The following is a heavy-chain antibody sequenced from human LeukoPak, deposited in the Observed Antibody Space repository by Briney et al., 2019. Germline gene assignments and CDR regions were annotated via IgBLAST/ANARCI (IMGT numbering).Heavy chain of an antibody. V-gene: IGHV4-59*08. Sequence: RTSETLSLTCTVSGGSISSYFWSWIRQPPGKGLEWIGHVYDSGSTNYSPSLKSRVTISVDTSKNQFSLKLSSVTAADTAVYYCARHGGGGSSWLYYFDYWGQGTLVTVSS. CDR2: VYDSGST. CDR1: GGSISSYF. D-gene: IGHD6-13*01. J-gene: IGHJ4*01. CDR3: ARHGGGGSSWLYYFDY.